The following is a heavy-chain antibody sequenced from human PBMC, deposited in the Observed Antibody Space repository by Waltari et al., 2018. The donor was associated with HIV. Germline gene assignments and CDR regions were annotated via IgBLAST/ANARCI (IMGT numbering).Heavy chain of an antibody. CDR3: ATDFSGMVRAYSYYSLDV. J-gene: IGHJ6*02. D-gene: IGHD3-10*01. V-gene: IGHV1-24*01. Sequence: QVQLVQSGAEVKKPGASVKVSCKVSGYTLPELPMHWVGQAPGKGLEWMGNFDPEDDETIYAQKFQGRITMTEDTSSDTAYMELSSLTSGDTAVYYCATDFSGMVRAYSYYSLDVWGQGTTVTVSS. CDR2: FDPEDDET. CDR1: GYTLPELP.